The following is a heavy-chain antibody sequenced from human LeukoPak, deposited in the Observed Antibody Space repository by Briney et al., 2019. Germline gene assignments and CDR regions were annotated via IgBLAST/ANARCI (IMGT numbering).Heavy chain of an antibody. J-gene: IGHJ6*02. CDR1: GYTFTMYY. D-gene: IGHD3-10*01. CDR3: ARDPGSGSSN. Sequence: GASVKVSCKASGYTFTMYYIHWVRQAPGQGLEWMGGIIPIFGTANYAQKFQGRVTITTDESTSTAYMELSSLRSEDTAVYYCARDPGSGSSNWGQGTTVTVSS. V-gene: IGHV1-69*05. CDR2: IIPIFGTA.